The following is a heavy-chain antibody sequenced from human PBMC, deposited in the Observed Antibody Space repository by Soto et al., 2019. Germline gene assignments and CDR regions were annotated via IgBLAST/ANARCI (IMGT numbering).Heavy chain of an antibody. V-gene: IGHV3-30-3*01. CDR2: ISYDGTSE. CDR1: GFTFSSYP. Sequence: QVQLVESGGGVVQPGRSLRLSCAASGFTFSSYPIHWVRQAPGKGLEWVGSISYDGTSEDFADSLRGRFTLSRDNSKNMLWLQMNSLRSEDTAVYYCLIYYSGWFDFWGQGTLVTVSS. CDR3: LIYYSGWFDF. D-gene: IGHD3-10*01. J-gene: IGHJ5*01.